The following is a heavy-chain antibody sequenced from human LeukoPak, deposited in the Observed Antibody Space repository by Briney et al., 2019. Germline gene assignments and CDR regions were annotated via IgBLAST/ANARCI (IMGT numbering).Heavy chain of an antibody. CDR2: IYYSGST. CDR1: GCSISSSSFY. CDR3: ARHSGRIAFYMHA. J-gene: IGHJ6*03. V-gene: IGHV4-39*01. Sequence: KPSETLTLTCTVSGCSISSSSFYWGWLGQPPGKGREWIGSIYYSGSTYDNPSLKSRVTISVDTAKNPFSLKLSTVTAADTAVYYCARHSGRIAFYMHAWGKGTTVTVSS. D-gene: IGHD1-26*01.